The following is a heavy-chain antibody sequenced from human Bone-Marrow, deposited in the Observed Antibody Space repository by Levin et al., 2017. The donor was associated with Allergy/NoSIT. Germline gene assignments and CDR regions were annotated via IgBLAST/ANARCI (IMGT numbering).Heavy chain of an antibody. V-gene: IGHV4-61*01. J-gene: IGHJ6*02. CDR1: GGSVSSGSYY. Sequence: SETLSLTCTVSGGSVSSGSYYWSWIRQPPGKGLEWIGYIYYSGSTNYNPSLKSRVTISVDTSKNQFSLKLSSVTAADTAVYYCARESSGSYYTPEAYYGMDVWGQGTTVTVSS. CDR3: ARESSGSYYTPEAYYGMDV. CDR2: IYYSGST. D-gene: IGHD3-10*01.